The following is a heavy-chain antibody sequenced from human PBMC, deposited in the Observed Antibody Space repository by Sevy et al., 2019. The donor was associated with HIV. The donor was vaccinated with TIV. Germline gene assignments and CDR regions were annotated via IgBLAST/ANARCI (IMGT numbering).Heavy chain of an antibody. V-gene: IGHV4-30-4*01. D-gene: IGHD2-21*02. CDR3: ARAGHIVVVTASWGAFDI. J-gene: IGHJ3*02. CDR2: IHYSGST. CDR1: GGSISSGDYY. Sequence: SETLSLTCTVSGGSISSGDYYWSWIRQPPGKGLEWIGYIHYSGSTYYNPSLKSRDTISVDTSKNQFSLKLSSVTAADTAVYYCARAGHIVVVTASWGAFDIWGQGTMVIVSS.